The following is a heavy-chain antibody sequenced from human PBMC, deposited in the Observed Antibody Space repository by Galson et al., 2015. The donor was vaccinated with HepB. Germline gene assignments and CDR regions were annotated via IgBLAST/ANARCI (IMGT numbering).Heavy chain of an antibody. V-gene: IGHV2-5*02. Sequence: PALVKPPQTLTLTCTFSGFSLSTSGVGVGWIRQPPGKALEWLALIYWDDDKRYSPSLKSRLTITKDTSKNQVVLTMTNMDPVDTATYYCARSHYYDTSGYYHKSFDYWGQGTLVTVSS. CDR1: GFSLSTSGVG. CDR3: ARSHYYDTSGYYHKSFDY. D-gene: IGHD3-22*01. J-gene: IGHJ4*02. CDR2: IYWDDDK.